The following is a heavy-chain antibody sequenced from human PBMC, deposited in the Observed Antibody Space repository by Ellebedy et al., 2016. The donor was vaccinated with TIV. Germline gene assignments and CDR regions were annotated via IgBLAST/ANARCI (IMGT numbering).Heavy chain of an antibody. J-gene: IGHJ4*02. D-gene: IGHD6-6*01. V-gene: IGHV1-2*02. CDR3: ARTRWQLAFDY. CDR2: INPNTGGT. Sequence: AASVTVSCKASGDTFTDYYFHWVRQAPGQGLEWMAWINPNTGGTGYAQKFQDRVTVTRDTSINTVYMELSNLRSDDTAVYYCARTRWQLAFDYWGQGTLITVSS. CDR1: GDTFTDYY.